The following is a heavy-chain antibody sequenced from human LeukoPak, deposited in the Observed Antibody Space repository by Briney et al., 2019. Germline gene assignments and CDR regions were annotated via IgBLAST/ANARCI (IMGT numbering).Heavy chain of an antibody. CDR1: GGSISSGDYY. D-gene: IGHD4-17*01. V-gene: IGHV4-30-4*01. CDR2: IYYSGST. J-gene: IGHJ6*02. CDR3: ARAQLYGDYVPYGMDV. Sequence: PSETLSLTCTVSGGSISSGDYYWSWIRQPSGKGLEWIGYIYYSGSTYYNPSLKSRVTISVDTSKNQFSLKLSSVTAADTAVYYCARAQLYGDYVPYGMDVWGQGTTVTVSS.